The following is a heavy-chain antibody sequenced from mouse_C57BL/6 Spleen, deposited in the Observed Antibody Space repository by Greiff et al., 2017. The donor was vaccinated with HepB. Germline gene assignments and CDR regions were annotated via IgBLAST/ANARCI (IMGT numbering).Heavy chain of an antibody. CDR1: GYTFTNYW. J-gene: IGHJ2*01. V-gene: IGHV1-63*01. D-gene: IGHD2-3*01. Sequence: VKLQESGAELVRPGTSVKMSCKASGYTFTNYWIGWAKQRPGHGLEWIGDIYPGGGYTNYNEKFKGKATLTADKSSSTAYMQFSSLTSEDSAIYYCARGDGYYDYWGQGTTLTVSS. CDR3: ARGDGYYDY. CDR2: IYPGGGYT.